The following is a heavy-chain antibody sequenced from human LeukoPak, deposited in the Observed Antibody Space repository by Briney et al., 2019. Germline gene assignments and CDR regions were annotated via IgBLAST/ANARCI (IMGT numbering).Heavy chain of an antibody. Sequence: ASVTVSCKASGYTFTDCYMHWLRQAPGQGLEWMGWINPNIGGANYALKFQGRVTMTRDTSISTVYMELRRLRSDDTAVYYCARGLADRYCSGDSCYPGYNWFDPWGQGTQVTVSS. CDR2: INPNIGGA. CDR3: ARGLADRYCSGDSCYPGYNWFDP. D-gene: IGHD2-15*01. V-gene: IGHV1-2*02. J-gene: IGHJ5*02. CDR1: GYTFTDCY.